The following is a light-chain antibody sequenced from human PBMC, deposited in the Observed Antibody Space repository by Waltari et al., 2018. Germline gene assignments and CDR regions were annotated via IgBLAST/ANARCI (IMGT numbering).Light chain of an antibody. CDR3: QQYNNWPPVT. CDR1: QSVSSN. CDR2: GAS. Sequence: EIVMTQSPATLSVSQGERATISGRASQSVSSNLAWYQQKPGQAPRLLIYGASTRATGIPARFSGSGSGTEFTLTISSLQSEDFAVYYCQQYNNWPPVTFGQGTKVEIK. J-gene: IGKJ1*01. V-gene: IGKV3-15*01.